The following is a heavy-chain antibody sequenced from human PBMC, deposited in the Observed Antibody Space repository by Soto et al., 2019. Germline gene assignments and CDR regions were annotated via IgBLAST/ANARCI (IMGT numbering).Heavy chain of an antibody. V-gene: IGHV4-34*01. CDR3: ARYGELAPSYYYYYGMDD. Sequence: QVQLQQWGAGLLKPSETLSLTCAVYGGSFSGYYWSWIRQPPGKGLEWIGEINHSGSTNYNPYLKSRVTISVETSKNQFSMKLSSVTAADTAVYYCARYGELAPSYYYYYGMDDWGQGTTVTVSS. CDR1: GGSFSGYY. CDR2: INHSGST. J-gene: IGHJ6*02. D-gene: IGHD3-10*01.